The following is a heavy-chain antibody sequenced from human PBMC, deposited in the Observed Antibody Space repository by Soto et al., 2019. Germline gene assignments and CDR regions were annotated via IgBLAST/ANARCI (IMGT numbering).Heavy chain of an antibody. CDR2: IIPILGIA. D-gene: IGHD4-17*01. CDR1: GGTFSSYT. CDR3: ARDSGDGNWCDP. V-gene: IGHV1-69*08. Sequence: QVQLVQSGAEVKKPGSSVKVSCKASGGTFSSYTISWVRQAPGQGLEWMGRIIPILGIANYAQKFQGRVTITADKSTSTAYMELSSLRSEATAVYYCARDSGDGNWCDPWGQGTLVTVSS. J-gene: IGHJ5*02.